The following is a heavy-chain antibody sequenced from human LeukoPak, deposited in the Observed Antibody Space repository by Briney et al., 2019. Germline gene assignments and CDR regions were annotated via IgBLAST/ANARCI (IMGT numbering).Heavy chain of an antibody. Sequence: SETLSLTCTVSGGSISSYYWSWIRQPPGKGLERIGYIYYSGSTNYNPSLKSRVTISVDTSKNQFSLKLSSVTAADTAVYYCARHEEGYCSGGSCYDWFDPWGQGTLVAVSS. CDR1: GGSISSYY. CDR3: ARHEEGYCSGGSCYDWFDP. J-gene: IGHJ5*02. D-gene: IGHD2-15*01. V-gene: IGHV4-59*08. CDR2: IYYSGST.